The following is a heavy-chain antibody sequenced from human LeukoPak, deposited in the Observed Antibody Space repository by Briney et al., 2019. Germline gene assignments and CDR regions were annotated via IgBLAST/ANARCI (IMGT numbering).Heavy chain of an antibody. D-gene: IGHD5-18*01. V-gene: IGHV3-30*04. CDR1: GFTFSSYA. Sequence: GGSLRLSCAASGFTFSSYAMHWVRQAPGKGLEWVAVISYDGSNKYYADSVKGRFTISRDNSKNTLYLQMNSLRAEDTAVYYCAREGSGGYSYAFFDYWGQGTLVTVSS. CDR2: ISYDGSNK. J-gene: IGHJ4*02. CDR3: AREGSGGYSYAFFDY.